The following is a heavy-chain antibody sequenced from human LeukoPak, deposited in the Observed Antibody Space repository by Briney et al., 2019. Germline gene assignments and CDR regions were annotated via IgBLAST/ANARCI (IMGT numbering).Heavy chain of an antibody. CDR2: ISSSSSYI. Sequence: GGSLRLSCAASGFTFSSYSMNWVRQAPGKGLEWVSSISSSSSYIYYADSVKGRFTISRDNSKNTLYLQMNSLRAEDTAVYYCAKDLPLLWFGEVYFDYWGQGTLVTVSS. CDR3: AKDLPLLWFGEVYFDY. CDR1: GFTFSSYS. D-gene: IGHD3-10*01. J-gene: IGHJ4*02. V-gene: IGHV3-21*04.